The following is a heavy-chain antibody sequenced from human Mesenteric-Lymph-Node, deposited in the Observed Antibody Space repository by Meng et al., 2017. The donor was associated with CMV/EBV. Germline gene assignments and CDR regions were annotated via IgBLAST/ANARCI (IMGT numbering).Heavy chain of an antibody. D-gene: IGHD6-13*01. CDR2: VSPDGSTS. CDR1: GFTFSSYW. V-gene: IGHV3-74*01. Sequence: CAASGFTFSSYWMHWVRQAPGKGLVWVSRVSPDGSTSTYADSVKGRFTISRDNAKNTLYLQMNSLRAEDTSVYYCARGGAAAGKLDYWGQGTLVTVSS. J-gene: IGHJ4*02. CDR3: ARGGAAAGKLDY.